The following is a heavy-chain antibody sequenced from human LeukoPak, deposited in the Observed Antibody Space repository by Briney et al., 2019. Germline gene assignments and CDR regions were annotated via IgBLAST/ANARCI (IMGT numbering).Heavy chain of an antibody. CDR1: GFTFSSYA. J-gene: IGHJ5*02. Sequence: GGSLRLSCAASGFTFSSYAMHWVRQAPGKGLEWVAVISYDGSNKYYADSVKGRFTISRDNSKNTLYLQMNSLRAEDTAVYYCARDSDNRFDPWGQGTLVTVSS. V-gene: IGHV3-30-3*01. CDR2: ISYDGSNK. CDR3: ARDSDNRFDP.